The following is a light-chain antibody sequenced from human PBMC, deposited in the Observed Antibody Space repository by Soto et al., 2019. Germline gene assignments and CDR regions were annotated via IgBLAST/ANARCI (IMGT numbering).Light chain of an antibody. CDR3: QQASSFPLT. CDR1: QSVSGSY. Sequence: PGERVTLSCRASQSVSGSYLTWYQQKPGQAPGLLIYGASTRATGIPARFSGSGSGTDFTLTISSLQPEDFATYYCQQASSFPLTFGGGTKVEVK. J-gene: IGKJ4*01. CDR2: GAS. V-gene: IGKV3D-7*01.